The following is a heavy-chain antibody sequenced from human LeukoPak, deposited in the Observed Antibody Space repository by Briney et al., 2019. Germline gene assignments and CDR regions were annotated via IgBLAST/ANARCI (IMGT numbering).Heavy chain of an antibody. CDR2: INPNSGGT. CDR1: GYTFTGYY. J-gene: IGHJ4*02. Sequence: ASVKVFCKASGYTFTGYYMDWVRQAPGQGLEWMGWINPNSGGTNYAQRFQGRVTMTRDTSISTAYMDLSRLRSDDTAVYYCAREDYYGSGSSNFDYWGQGTLVTVSS. D-gene: IGHD3-10*01. CDR3: AREDYYGSGSSNFDY. V-gene: IGHV1-2*02.